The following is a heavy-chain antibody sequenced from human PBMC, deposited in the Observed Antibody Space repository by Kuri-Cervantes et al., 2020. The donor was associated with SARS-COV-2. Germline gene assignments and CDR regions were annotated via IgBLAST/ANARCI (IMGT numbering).Heavy chain of an antibody. D-gene: IGHD5-24*01. Sequence: SVKVSCKASGGTFSSYAISWVRQAPGQGLEWMGGIIPIFGTANYAQKFQGRVTITADESTSTAYIELSSLRSEDTAVYYCARGGEMATIMHRLDYWGQGTLVTVSS. CDR1: GGTFSSYA. V-gene: IGHV1-69*13. CDR2: IIPIFGTA. CDR3: ARGGEMATIMHRLDY. J-gene: IGHJ4*02.